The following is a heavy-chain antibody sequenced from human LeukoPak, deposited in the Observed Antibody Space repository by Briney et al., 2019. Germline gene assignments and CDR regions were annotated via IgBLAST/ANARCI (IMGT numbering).Heavy chain of an antibody. D-gene: IGHD1-7*01. Sequence: PGGSLRLSCAASGFTFSSYAMSWVRQAPGKGLEWVSAISGSGGSTYYGDCVKGRFAISRDNSKNTLYLQMNSLRAEDTAVYYCAKSPPGPRDYWGQGTLVTVSS. CDR3: AKSPPGPRDY. J-gene: IGHJ4*02. V-gene: IGHV3-23*01. CDR1: GFTFSSYA. CDR2: ISGSGGST.